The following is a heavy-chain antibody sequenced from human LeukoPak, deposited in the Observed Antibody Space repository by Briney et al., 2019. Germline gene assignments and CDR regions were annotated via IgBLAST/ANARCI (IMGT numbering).Heavy chain of an antibody. V-gene: IGHV3-30*18. CDR1: GFTFCRYV. CDR2: ISYVVSKI. CDR3: AKDYEIGNIVVVPAAPLFDY. D-gene: IGHD2-2*01. Sequence: GGSLRLSCAASGFTFCRYVMHCVRDAPGKGLEWVADISYVVSKIYYVDSVKGRYTLSRDTSKNTLYLQMTSFRAEDTAMYYCAKDYEIGNIVVVPAAPLFDYWGQGTLVTVSS. J-gene: IGHJ4*02.